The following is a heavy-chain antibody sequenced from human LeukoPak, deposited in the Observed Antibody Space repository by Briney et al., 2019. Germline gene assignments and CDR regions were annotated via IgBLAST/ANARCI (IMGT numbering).Heavy chain of an antibody. Sequence: ASVKVSCKASGYTFTSYDINWVRQATGQGLEWMGWMNPNSGNTGYAQKFQGRVTITRNTSISTAYMELSSLRSEDTAVYYCARGMSLLAGDADAFDIWGQGTVVTVSS. CDR1: GYTFTSYD. D-gene: IGHD2-8*02. CDR3: ARGMSLLAGDADAFDI. J-gene: IGHJ3*02. V-gene: IGHV1-8*03. CDR2: MNPNSGNT.